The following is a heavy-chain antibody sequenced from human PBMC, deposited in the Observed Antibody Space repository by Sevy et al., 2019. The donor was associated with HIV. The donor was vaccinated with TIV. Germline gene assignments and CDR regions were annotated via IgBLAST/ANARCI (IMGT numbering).Heavy chain of an antibody. CDR1: GFTFSSYG. D-gene: IGHD6-6*01. CDR2: ILYDGSNK. V-gene: IGHV3-30*03. Sequence: GGSLRLPCAASGFTFSSYGMLWVRQAPGKGLEWVTSILYDGSNKYYADSLKGRFTISRDNSKNMLYLQMNSLRVEDTAIYYCARGLAALPGYYYGLDVWGQGTTVTVSS. J-gene: IGHJ6*02. CDR3: ARGLAALPGYYYGLDV.